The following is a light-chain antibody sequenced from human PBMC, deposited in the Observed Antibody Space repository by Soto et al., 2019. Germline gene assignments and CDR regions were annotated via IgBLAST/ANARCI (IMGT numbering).Light chain of an antibody. Sequence: EIVLAQSPATLSLSPGESATLSCRASQSITNRFLAWYQQKPGQAPRLLIYGAVTRATGIPDRFSASGSGTDFTLSISRLEPEDFPVYYCQQYGSSYTFGQGTKLEI. CDR2: GAV. V-gene: IGKV3-20*01. CDR1: QSITNRF. J-gene: IGKJ2*01. CDR3: QQYGSSYT.